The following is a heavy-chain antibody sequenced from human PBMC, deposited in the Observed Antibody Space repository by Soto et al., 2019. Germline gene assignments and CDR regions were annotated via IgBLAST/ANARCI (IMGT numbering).Heavy chain of an antibody. D-gene: IGHD3-22*01. J-gene: IGHJ4*02. V-gene: IGHV3-48*01. CDR2: ISSSSNK. Sequence: GGSLRLSCAASGFSFSTYSINWVRQAPGKGLEWVSYISSSSNKYYADSVKGRFTISRDNSKNTPYLQMNSLRAEDTAVYYCAREPPYYYDSSGYYPIDYWGQGTLVTVSS. CDR1: GFSFSTYS. CDR3: AREPPYYYDSSGYYPIDY.